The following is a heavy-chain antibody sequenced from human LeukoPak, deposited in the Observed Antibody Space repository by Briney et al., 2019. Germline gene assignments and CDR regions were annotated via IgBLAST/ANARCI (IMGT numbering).Heavy chain of an antibody. D-gene: IGHD3-22*01. CDR2: IGDSGSST. CDR3: AKERGPHYYDATGYYGAIDY. Sequence: GGSLRLSCAASGFTFSNYAMTWVRQAPGKGLEWVSAIGDSGSSTYYADSVKGRFTISRDNSKNTLYLQMNSLRAEDTAVYYCAKERGPHYYDATGYYGAIDYWGQGTLVTVSS. CDR1: GFTFSNYA. J-gene: IGHJ4*02. V-gene: IGHV3-23*01.